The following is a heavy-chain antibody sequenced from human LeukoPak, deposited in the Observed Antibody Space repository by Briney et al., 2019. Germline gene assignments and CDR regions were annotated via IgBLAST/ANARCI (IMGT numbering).Heavy chain of an antibody. D-gene: IGHD2-8*01. J-gene: IGHJ4*02. CDR2: ISSSGNTE. CDR1: GFSFSSFP. CDR3: ARDTVNAPFVVSLDY. Sequence: GGSLRLSCAASGFSFSSFPINWVRLAPGKGLEWVSHISSSGNTEYYLDSVRGRFTMSRDNAKNLLFLEMHSLRAEDTAVYYCARDTVNAPFVVSLDYWGQGALVTVSS. V-gene: IGHV3-48*03.